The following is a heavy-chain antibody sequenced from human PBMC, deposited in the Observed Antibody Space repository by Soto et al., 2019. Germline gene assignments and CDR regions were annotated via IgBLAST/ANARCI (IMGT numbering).Heavy chain of an antibody. CDR3: ASGRWGGFDY. D-gene: IGHD3-10*01. V-gene: IGHV3-30*03. J-gene: IGHJ4*02. CDR1: GFTFSSYG. CDR2: ISYDGSNK. Sequence: QSGGSLRLSCAASGFTFSSYGMHWVRQAPGKGLEWVAVISYDGSNKYYADSVKGRFTISRDNSKNTLYLQMNSLRAEDTAVYYCASGRWGGFDYWGQGTLVTVSS.